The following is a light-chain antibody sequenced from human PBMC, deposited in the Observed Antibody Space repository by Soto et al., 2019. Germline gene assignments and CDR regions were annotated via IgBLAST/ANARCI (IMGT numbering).Light chain of an antibody. CDR1: SSNIGNNY. CDR2: DND. V-gene: IGLV1-51*01. CDR3: GTWDSSLSVVV. J-gene: IGLJ2*01. Sequence: QSVLTQPPSVSAAPGQKVTSSCSGSSSNIGNNYVSWYQQLPGAAPKLLIDDNDKRPSGIPDRFSGSKSGTSATLGITGLQTVDEADYFCGTWDSSLSVVVFGGGTKLTVL.